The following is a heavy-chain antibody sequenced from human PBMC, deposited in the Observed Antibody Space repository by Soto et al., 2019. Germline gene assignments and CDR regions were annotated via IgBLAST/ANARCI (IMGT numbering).Heavy chain of an antibody. D-gene: IGHD4-17*01. CDR3: ARHSGGDYHNYCVDV. Sequence: QMQLVESGGGVVQPGTSLRLSCAASGFTFSNYAMHWVRQAPGKGLEWVTIIWYDGSDKNYGDSVKGRFTISRDNSKNTLYLQMNRLRVEDTAVYYCARHSGGDYHNYCVDVWGKGTTVTVSS. V-gene: IGHV3-33*01. CDR2: IWYDGSDK. CDR1: GFTFSNYA. J-gene: IGHJ6*03.